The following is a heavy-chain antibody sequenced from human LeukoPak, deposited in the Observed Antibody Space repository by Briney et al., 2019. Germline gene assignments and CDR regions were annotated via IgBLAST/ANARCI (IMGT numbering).Heavy chain of an antibody. Sequence: SETLSLTCTVSGGSLSTSSFYWGWIRQPPGKGLEWIGSIYYSGSPYYNPSLTSRVSISVDTSKNQFSLKLTSVTAADTAVYYCARGRPNYYYDSSGNPKRYDAFDIWGQGTMVTVSS. CDR1: GGSLSTSSFY. CDR3: ARGRPNYYYDSSGNPKRYDAFDI. CDR2: IYYSGSP. J-gene: IGHJ3*02. D-gene: IGHD3-22*01. V-gene: IGHV4-39*07.